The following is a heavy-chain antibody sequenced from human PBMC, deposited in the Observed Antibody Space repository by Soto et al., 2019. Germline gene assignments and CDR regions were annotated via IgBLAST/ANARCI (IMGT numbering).Heavy chain of an antibody. V-gene: IGHV4-31*03. CDR1: GGSISSGGYY. D-gene: IGHD3-3*01. Sequence: QAQLQESGPGLVKPSQTLSLTCTVSGGSISSGGYYWSWIRQHPGKGLEWIGYIYYSGSTYYNPSLKSRVTISVDTSKNQFSLKLSSVTAADTAVYYCARGEVDFWSGYYTFGWFDPWGQGTLVTVSS. CDR2: IYYSGST. J-gene: IGHJ5*02. CDR3: ARGEVDFWSGYYTFGWFDP.